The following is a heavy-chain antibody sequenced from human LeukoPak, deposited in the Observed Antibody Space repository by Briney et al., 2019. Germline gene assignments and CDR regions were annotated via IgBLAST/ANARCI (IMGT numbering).Heavy chain of an antibody. J-gene: IGHJ4*02. CDR1: GLTFSSYA. CDR2: ISDDGSNK. Sequence: PGRSLRLSCAAPGLTFSSYAMHWVRQAPGKGLEWVAVISDDGSNKYYAGSVKGRFTISRDNSKNTLYLQMNSLRAEDTAVYYCARGPGGRQPNYWGQGTLVTVSS. V-gene: IGHV3-30*04. CDR3: ARGPGGRQPNY. D-gene: IGHD3-16*01.